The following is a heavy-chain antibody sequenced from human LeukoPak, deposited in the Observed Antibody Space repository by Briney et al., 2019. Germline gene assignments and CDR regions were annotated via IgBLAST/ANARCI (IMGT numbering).Heavy chain of an antibody. CDR2: ISFDLNSK. Sequence: GGSLRLSCVASGFTFSDYVIHWVRQAPGKGLEWVAVISFDLNSKYYSDSVKGRFTISRDNSKNTVYLQMNSLRPDDTAVYYCAKVAGAHEYFQHWGQGTLVTVSS. D-gene: IGHD4/OR15-4a*01. CDR1: GFTFSDYV. CDR3: AKVAGAHEYFQH. J-gene: IGHJ1*01. V-gene: IGHV3-30-3*01.